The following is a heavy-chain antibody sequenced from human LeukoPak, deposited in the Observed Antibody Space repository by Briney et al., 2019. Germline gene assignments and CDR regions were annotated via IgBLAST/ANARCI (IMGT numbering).Heavy chain of an antibody. V-gene: IGHV4-39*01. CDR1: GGSISSSSYY. CDR2: IYYSGST. D-gene: IGHD3-10*01. J-gene: IGHJ4*02. CDR3: ARQVLPTSESTMVRGVVDY. Sequence: SETLSLTCTVSGGSISSSSYYWGWIRQPPGKGLEWIGSIYYSGSTYYNPSLKSRVTISVDTSKNPFSLKRSSVTAADTAVYYCARQVLPTSESTMVRGVVDYWGQGTLVTVPS.